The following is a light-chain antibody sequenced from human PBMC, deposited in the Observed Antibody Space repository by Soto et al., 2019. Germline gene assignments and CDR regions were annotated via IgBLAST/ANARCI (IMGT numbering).Light chain of an antibody. J-gene: IGKJ2*01. CDR2: DAS. Sequence: EMVLTQSPATLSLSPGERGTLSCRASQSVSSYLAWYQQKPGQAPRLLIYDASSRATGIPARFSGSGSGTDFTLTISSLEPEDFAVYYCQQRGNWPYTFGQGTKLEIK. V-gene: IGKV3-11*01. CDR3: QQRGNWPYT. CDR1: QSVSSY.